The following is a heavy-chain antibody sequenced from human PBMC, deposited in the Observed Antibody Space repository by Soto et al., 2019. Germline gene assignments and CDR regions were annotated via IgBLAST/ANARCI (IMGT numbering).Heavy chain of an antibody. V-gene: IGHV3-53*04. CDR1: GFTVSSNY. CDR3: ARVVAAGFAYWYFDL. Sequence: EVQLVESGGGLVQPGGSLRLSCAASGFTVSSNYMSWVRQAPGKGLEWVSVIYSGGSTYYADSVKGRFTISRHNSKNTLYLQMNSLRAEDTAVYYCARVVAAGFAYWYFDLWGRGTLVTVSS. J-gene: IGHJ2*01. D-gene: IGHD6-13*01. CDR2: IYSGGST.